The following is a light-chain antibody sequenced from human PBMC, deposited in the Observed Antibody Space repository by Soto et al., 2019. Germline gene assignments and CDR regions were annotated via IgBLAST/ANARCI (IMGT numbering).Light chain of an antibody. CDR3: QQYENSPIT. J-gene: IGKJ5*01. V-gene: IGKV3-20*01. Sequence: EIVLTQSPGILSLSPGERASLSCGASQSITSSFLAWYQQKPGQAPRLLIYGASSRATGIPDRFSGTGSETDFTLTINRLEPEDFAVYYCQQYENSPITFGQGTQLEIK. CDR2: GAS. CDR1: QSITSSF.